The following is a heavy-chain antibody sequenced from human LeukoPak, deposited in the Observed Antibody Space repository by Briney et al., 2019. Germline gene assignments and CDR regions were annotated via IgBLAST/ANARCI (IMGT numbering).Heavy chain of an antibody. V-gene: IGHV1-3*01. CDR1: GYTFTSYA. Sequence: ASVKVSCKASGYTFTSYAMHWVRQAPGQRLEWMGWINAGNGNTKYSQKFQGRVTITRDTSASTAYMELSSLRSEDTAVYYCARARFGATAAFDIWGQGTMVTVSS. D-gene: IGHD3-10*01. J-gene: IGHJ3*02. CDR3: ARARFGATAAFDI. CDR2: INAGNGNT.